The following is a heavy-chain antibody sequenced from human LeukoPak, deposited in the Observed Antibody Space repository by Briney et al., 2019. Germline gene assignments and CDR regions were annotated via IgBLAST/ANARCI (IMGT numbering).Heavy chain of an antibody. CDR2: IYHSGPT. V-gene: IGHV4-38-2*02. CDR1: SFSISSGHY. J-gene: IGHJ4*02. CDR3: ARDVDRFDY. Sequence: SETLSLTYSVSSFSISSGHYWGWIRQPPGKGLEWIGSIYHSGPTYYNPSLKSRVTISVDTSKNHFSLTLTSVTAADTAVYYCARDVDRFDYWGQGTLVTVSS. D-gene: IGHD2-21*01.